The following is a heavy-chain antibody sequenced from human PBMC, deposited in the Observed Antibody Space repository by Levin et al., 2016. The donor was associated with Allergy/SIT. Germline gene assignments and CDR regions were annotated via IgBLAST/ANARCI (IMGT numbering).Heavy chain of an antibody. D-gene: IGHD2-15*01. CDR2: IWYDGSNK. J-gene: IGHJ5*02. V-gene: IGHV3-33*01. CDR1: GFTFSSYG. Sequence: GESLKISCAASGFTFSSYGMHWVRQAPGKGLEWVAVIWYDGSNKYYADSVKGRFTISRDNSKNTLYLQMNSLRAEDTAVYYCARDWVVVVAADPSFWFDPWGQGTLVTVSS. CDR3: ARDWVVVVAADPSFWFDP.